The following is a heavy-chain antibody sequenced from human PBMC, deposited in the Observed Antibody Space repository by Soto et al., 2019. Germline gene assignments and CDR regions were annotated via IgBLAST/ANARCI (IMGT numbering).Heavy chain of an antibody. CDR3: AREEGWKLYPSNWFDP. D-gene: IGHD3-16*02. Sequence: ASVKVSCKASGYTFTSYGISWVRQAPGQGLEWMGWISAYNGNTNYAQKLQGRVTMTTDTSTSTAYMELRSLRSDDTAVYYCAREEGWKLYPSNWFDPCGQGTLVPVSA. J-gene: IGHJ5*02. CDR1: GYTFTSYG. CDR2: ISAYNGNT. V-gene: IGHV1-18*01.